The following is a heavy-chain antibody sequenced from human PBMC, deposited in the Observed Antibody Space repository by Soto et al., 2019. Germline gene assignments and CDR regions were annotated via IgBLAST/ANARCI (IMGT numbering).Heavy chain of an antibody. CDR2: ISYDGSNK. Sequence: PGGSLRLSCAASGFTFSSYGMHWVRQAPGKGLEWVAVISYDGSNKYYADSVKGRFTISRDNSKNTLYLQMNSLRAEDTAVYYSETDALVAGYFDYWGQGTLVTVSS. CDR1: GFTFSSYG. D-gene: IGHD6-19*01. V-gene: IGHV3-30*03. J-gene: IGHJ4*02. CDR3: ETDALVAGYFDY.